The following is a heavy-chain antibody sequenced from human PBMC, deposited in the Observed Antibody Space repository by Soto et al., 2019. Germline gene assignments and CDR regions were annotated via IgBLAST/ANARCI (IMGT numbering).Heavy chain of an antibody. CDR3: AREGQKQLGVNYYYYGMDV. CDR2: ISAYNGNT. J-gene: IGHJ6*02. V-gene: IGHV1-18*01. CDR1: GYTFTSYG. Sequence: ASVKVSCKASGYTFTSYGISWVRQAPGQGLEWMGWISAYNGNTNYAQKLQGRVTMTTDTSTSTAYMELRSLRSDDTAVYYCAREGQKQLGVNYYYYGMDVWGQGTTVTVSS. D-gene: IGHD6-13*01.